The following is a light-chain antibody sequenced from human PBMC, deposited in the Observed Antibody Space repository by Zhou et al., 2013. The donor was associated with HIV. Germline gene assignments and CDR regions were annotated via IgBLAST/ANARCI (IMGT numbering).Light chain of an antibody. CDR3: QQRSNWAIT. CDR2: DAS. V-gene: IGKV3D-20*02. J-gene: IGKJ5*01. Sequence: EIVLTQSPGTLSLSPGERATLSCRASQSVSSNYLAWYQQKPGQAPRLLIYDASSRATGIPDRFSGSGSGTDFTLTISRLEPEDFAVYYCQQRSNWAITFGQGTRLEIK. CDR1: QSVSSNY.